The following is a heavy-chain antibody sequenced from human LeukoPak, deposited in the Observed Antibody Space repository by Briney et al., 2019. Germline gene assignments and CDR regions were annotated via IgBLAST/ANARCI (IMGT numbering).Heavy chain of an antibody. CDR2: IYSGGST. J-gene: IGHJ4*02. CDR3: AREEQQLSFDY. V-gene: IGHV3-66*01. D-gene: IGHD6-13*01. CDR1: GFTVSSNY. Sequence: GGSLRLSCAASGFTVSSNYMSWVRQAPGKGLEWVSVIYSGGSTYYADSVKGRFTISRDNSKNTLYLQMNSLRAEDTAVYYCAREEQQLSFDYWGQGTLVTVSS.